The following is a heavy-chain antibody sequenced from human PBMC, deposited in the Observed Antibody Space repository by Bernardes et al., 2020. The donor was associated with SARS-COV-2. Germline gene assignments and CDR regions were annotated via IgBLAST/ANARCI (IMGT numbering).Heavy chain of an antibody. D-gene: IGHD4-17*01. Sequence: GESLNLPCNGSGYSFPSYWIGRVRQTPAPGLAWMGIIYPADSDTRYSPSFQGQVTISADKSISTAYLQWSSLKASDTAMYYCARWKLGRMTTVTYGMDVWGQGTTVTVSS. J-gene: IGHJ6*02. V-gene: IGHV5-51*01. CDR2: IYPADSDT. CDR1: GYSFPSYW. CDR3: ARWKLGRMTTVTYGMDV.